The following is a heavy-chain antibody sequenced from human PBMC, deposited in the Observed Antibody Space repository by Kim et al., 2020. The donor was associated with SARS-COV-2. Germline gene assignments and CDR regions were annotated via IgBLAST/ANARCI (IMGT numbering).Heavy chain of an antibody. V-gene: IGHV3-23*01. D-gene: IGHD4-4*01. CDR3: AKGRRVTKYYFEY. Sequence: GGSLRLSCAASGFTFSGYYMSWVRQAPGKGLEWVSTVNGRGDNTYYADSVKGRFTISRDNFRNRLYLQMNSLRVEDTAVYYCAKGRRVTKYYFEYWGQGTLVTVSS. CDR1: GFTFSGYY. CDR2: VNGRGDNT. J-gene: IGHJ4*02.